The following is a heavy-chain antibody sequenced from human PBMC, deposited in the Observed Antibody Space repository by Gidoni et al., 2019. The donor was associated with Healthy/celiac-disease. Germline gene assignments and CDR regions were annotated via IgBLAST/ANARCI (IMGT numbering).Heavy chain of an antibody. CDR2: ISSSSSTI. CDR3: ARDRGTSGYGGNSESYYYYGMDV. V-gene: IGHV3-48*01. D-gene: IGHD4-17*01. J-gene: IGHJ6*02. CDR1: GFTFSTYS. Sequence: EVQLVESGGGLVQPGGSLRLSCAASGFTFSTYSMNWVLQAPGKGLEWVSYISSSSSTIYYADSVKGRFTISRDNAKNSLYLQMNSLRAEDTAVYYCARDRGTSGYGGNSESYYYYGMDVWGQGTTVTVSS.